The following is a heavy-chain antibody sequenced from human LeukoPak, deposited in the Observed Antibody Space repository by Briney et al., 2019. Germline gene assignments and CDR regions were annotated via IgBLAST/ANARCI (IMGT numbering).Heavy chain of an antibody. J-gene: IGHJ4*02. CDR1: GLSFISYA. CDR3: AKEYTPSSPLGELHS. V-gene: IGHV3-30-3*02. D-gene: IGHD6-6*01. CDR2: IRHDETKE. Sequence: GGSLRLSCAVYGLSFISYAFHWIRQAPGKGLEWVAVIRHDETKEYYADSVQGRFTISRDTSKTTLYLQMNSLRAEDTAVYYCAKEYTPSSPLGELHSWGQGTLVTVSS.